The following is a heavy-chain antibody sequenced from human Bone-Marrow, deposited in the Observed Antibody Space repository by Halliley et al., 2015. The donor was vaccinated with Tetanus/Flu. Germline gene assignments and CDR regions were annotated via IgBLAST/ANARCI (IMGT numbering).Heavy chain of an antibody. Sequence: SLRLSCEASGFPFFGYTMNWVRQAPGKGLEWVSSISSSGSHIYYADSVKGRFTISRDNGKNSLFLQGSRLRVDDTALYYCAKDGEGWFFDFWGRGTLVTVS. V-gene: IGHV3-21*01. CDR3: AKDGEGWFFDF. CDR1: GFPFFGYT. CDR2: ISSSGSHI. D-gene: IGHD3-10*01. J-gene: IGHJ2*01.